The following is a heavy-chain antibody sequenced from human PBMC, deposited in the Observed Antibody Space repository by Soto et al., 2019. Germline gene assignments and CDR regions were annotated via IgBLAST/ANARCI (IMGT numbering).Heavy chain of an antibody. CDR1: GFTFSDYW. V-gene: IGHV3-7*05. D-gene: IGHD2-2*01. CDR2: INQDGSKK. J-gene: IGHJ4*02. CDR3: TRAIYANDCY. Sequence: EVQLVESGGGLVQPGGSLRLSCAASGFTFSDYWMTWVRQAPGKGLEWVANINQDGSKKYYVDSVKGRFTISRDNDKDSLYLQMNSLRAEDTAVYYCTRAIYANDCYWGQGTLVTVSS.